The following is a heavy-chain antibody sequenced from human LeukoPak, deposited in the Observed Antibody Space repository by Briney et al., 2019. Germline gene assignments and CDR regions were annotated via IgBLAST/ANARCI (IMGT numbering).Heavy chain of an antibody. D-gene: IGHD6-13*01. CDR1: GYTFTRYG. J-gene: IGHJ5*02. CDR2: NSAYDGET. Sequence: ASVKVSCKASGYTFTRYGRSWVRQAPGQGLEWLGWNSAYDGETNYEQKFQGRVTMTTDTPTSTAYMELRSLRSDDTAVYYCARDKVIASAGTPNWFDPWGQGTLVTVSS. V-gene: IGHV1-18*01. CDR3: ARDKVIASAGTPNWFDP.